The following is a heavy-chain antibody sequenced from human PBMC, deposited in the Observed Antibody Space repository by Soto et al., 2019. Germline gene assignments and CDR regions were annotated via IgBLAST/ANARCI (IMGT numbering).Heavy chain of an antibody. J-gene: IGHJ3*02. CDR2: ISSSSSYI. V-gene: IGHV3-21*01. Sequence: GGSLRLSCAASGFTFSSYSMNWVRQAPGKGLEWVSSISSSSSYIYYADSVKGRFTISRDNAKNSLYLQMNSLRAEDTAVYYCARSKRILEWLLPLGYAFDIWGQGTMVTVSS. D-gene: IGHD3-3*01. CDR3: ARSKRILEWLLPLGYAFDI. CDR1: GFTFSSYS.